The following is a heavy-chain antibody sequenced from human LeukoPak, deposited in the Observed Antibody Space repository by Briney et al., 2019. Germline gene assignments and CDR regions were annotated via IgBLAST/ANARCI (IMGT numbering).Heavy chain of an antibody. CDR1: GGSISSYY. V-gene: IGHV4-59*12. D-gene: IGHD3-9*01. Sequence: SETLSLTCTVSGGSISSYYWSWIRQPPGKGLEWIGYIYYSGSTNYNPSLKSRVTISGDTSKNQFSLKLSSVTAADTAVYYCAREPLYYDILTGYRGGYYFDYWGQGTLVTVSS. CDR2: IYYSGST. CDR3: AREPLYYDILTGYRGGYYFDY. J-gene: IGHJ4*02.